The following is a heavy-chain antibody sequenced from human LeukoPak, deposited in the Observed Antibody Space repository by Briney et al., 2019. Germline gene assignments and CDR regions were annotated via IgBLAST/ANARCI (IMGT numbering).Heavy chain of an antibody. Sequence: SETLSLTCTVSGGSISSGGYYWSWIRRHPGKCLEWIGYIYYSGSTYYNPSLKSRLTISVDRSKNQFSLKLTSAMAADTAVYYCTRVSHSSSWWIDSWGQGTLVTVSS. CDR1: GGSISSGGYY. V-gene: IGHV4-31*03. J-gene: IGHJ4*02. D-gene: IGHD6-13*01. CDR2: IYYSGST. CDR3: TRVSHSSSWWIDS.